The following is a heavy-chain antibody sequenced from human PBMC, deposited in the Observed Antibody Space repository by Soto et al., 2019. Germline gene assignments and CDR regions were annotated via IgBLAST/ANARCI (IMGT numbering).Heavy chain of an antibody. CDR2: INPSGGSI. J-gene: IGHJ6*02. D-gene: IGHD5-12*01. Sequence: ASVKVSCKASGYSFTRYGIAWARQAPGQGLEWMGIINPSGGSISYAQKFQGRVTMTRDTSTSTVYMELSSLRSEDTAVYYCARGKMATIRHGMDVWGQGTTVTVSS. CDR3: ARGKMATIRHGMDV. CDR1: GYSFTRYG. V-gene: IGHV1-46*01.